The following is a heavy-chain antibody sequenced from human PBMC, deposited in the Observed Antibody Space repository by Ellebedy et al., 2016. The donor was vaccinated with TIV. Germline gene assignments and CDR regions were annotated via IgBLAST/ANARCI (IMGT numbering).Heavy chain of an antibody. CDR3: ARGGDVVLIPPNALDV. CDR1: GGSLNNFY. CDR2: IHYGTT. D-gene: IGHD2-8*01. V-gene: IGHV4-59*01. Sequence: GSLRLXCSVSGGSLNNFYWNWIRQSPGKGLEWIGYIHYGTTNYNPSLKSRVTISVDTSKNEISLKLNSVSAADTAEYYCARGGDVVLIPPNALDVWGQGTTVIVSS. J-gene: IGHJ6*02.